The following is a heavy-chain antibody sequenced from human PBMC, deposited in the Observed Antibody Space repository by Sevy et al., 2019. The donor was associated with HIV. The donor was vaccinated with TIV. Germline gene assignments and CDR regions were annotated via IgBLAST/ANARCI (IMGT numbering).Heavy chain of an antibody. J-gene: IGHJ6*02. D-gene: IGHD6-19*01. CDR1: GVSVSNNC. CDR3: ARVGSSGWFRYYGMDV. Sequence: GGSLRLSCAASGVSVSNNCMTWVRQAPGKGLEWVSLIYSGGGTYYADTVKGRFTISRDNSKNTLYLQMNSLRAEDTAVYYCARVGSSGWFRYYGMDVWGQGATVTVSS. V-gene: IGHV3-53*01. CDR2: IYSGGGT.